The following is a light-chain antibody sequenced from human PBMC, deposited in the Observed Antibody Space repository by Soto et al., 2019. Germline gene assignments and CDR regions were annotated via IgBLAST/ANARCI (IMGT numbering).Light chain of an antibody. J-gene: IGKJ1*01. CDR2: AAS. CDR3: QQSNSHPLP. CDR1: QRINTY. V-gene: IGKV1-12*01. Sequence: DIQMTHSPSSLSASVGDRVTITCLASQRINTYLPWYQQQPGKAPKLLIYAASSLEGGVPSRFSGSASGTEFTLTISSLQPEDVATYYCQQSNSHPLPFGEGTKVDIK.